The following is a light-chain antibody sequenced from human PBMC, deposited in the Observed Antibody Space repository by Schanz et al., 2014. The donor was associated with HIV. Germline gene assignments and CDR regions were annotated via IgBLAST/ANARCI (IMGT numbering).Light chain of an antibody. V-gene: IGLV2-14*02. CDR1: STDVGGYDL. Sequence: QSVLTQPASVSGSPGQSITISCTGSSTDVGGYDLVSWYQQHPGQVPKLMIYGVDKRPSGVSNRFSGSKSGNTASLTISGLQAEDEADYYCSSYTTSSTLVFGGGTKLTVL. CDR2: GVD. J-gene: IGLJ2*01. CDR3: SSYTTSSTLV.